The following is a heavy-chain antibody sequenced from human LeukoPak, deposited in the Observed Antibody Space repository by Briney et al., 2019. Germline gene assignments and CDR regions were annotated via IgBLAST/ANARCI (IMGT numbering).Heavy chain of an antibody. CDR2: TNWNGGST. J-gene: IGHJ6*03. V-gene: IGHV3-20*04. Sequence: PGGSLRLSCAASGFTFDDYGMSWVRQAPGKGLEWVSGTNWNGGSTGYADSVKGRFTISRDNAKNSLYLQMNSLRAEDTALYYCARHSTPWVKSGYMDVWGKGTTVTVSS. D-gene: IGHD2-2*01. CDR1: GFTFDDYG. CDR3: ARHSTPWVKSGYMDV.